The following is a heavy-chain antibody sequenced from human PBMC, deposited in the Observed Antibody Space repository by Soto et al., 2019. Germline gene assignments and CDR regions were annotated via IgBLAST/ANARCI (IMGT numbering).Heavy chain of an antibody. CDR3: ARAYWGGDCYSRLYYYCGMDV. Sequence: QVQLQESGPGLVKPSQTLSLTCTVSGGSISSGGYYWSWIRQHPGKGLEWIGYIYYSGSTYYNPSLTSRVTISVDTSKNQFSLKLSSVTAADTAVYYWARAYWGGDCYSRLYYYCGMDVWGQGTTVTVSS. J-gene: IGHJ6*02. D-gene: IGHD2-21*02. CDR1: GGSISSGGYY. V-gene: IGHV4-31*03. CDR2: IYYSGST.